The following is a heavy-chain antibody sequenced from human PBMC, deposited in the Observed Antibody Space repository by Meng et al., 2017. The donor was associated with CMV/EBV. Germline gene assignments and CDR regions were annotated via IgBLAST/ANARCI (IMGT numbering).Heavy chain of an antibody. CDR3: ASLYYDFWSGYWGNYYYGMDV. D-gene: IGHD3-3*01. Sequence: ASVKVSCKASGYTFTAHYFHWVRQAPGQGLEWMGWINPNSGGTNYAQKFQGRVTMTRDTSISTAYMELSRLRSDDTAVYYCASLYYDFWSGYWGNYYYGMDVWGQGTTVTVSS. J-gene: IGHJ6*02. CDR1: GYTFTAHY. V-gene: IGHV1-2*02. CDR2: INPNSGGT.